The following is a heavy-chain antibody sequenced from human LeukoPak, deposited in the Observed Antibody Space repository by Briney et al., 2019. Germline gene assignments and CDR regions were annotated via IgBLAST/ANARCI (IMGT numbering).Heavy chain of an antibody. V-gene: IGHV3-23*01. Sequence: GGSLRLSCAASKFTFSTYAMSWVRQTPGKGLEWVSTISDSGGGTYYTDSVKGRFTISRDNSKNTLYLQMNSLRAEDTAVYYCAKGRRAVVVVAALDYWGQGTLVTVSS. CDR3: AKGRRAVVVVAALDY. CDR2: ISDSGGGT. D-gene: IGHD2-15*01. J-gene: IGHJ4*02. CDR1: KFTFSTYA.